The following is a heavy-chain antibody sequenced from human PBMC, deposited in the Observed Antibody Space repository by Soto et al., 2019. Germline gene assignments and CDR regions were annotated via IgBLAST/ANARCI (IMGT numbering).Heavy chain of an antibody. Sequence: ASVKVSRKASEYTFTGYYIHWVRQAPGQGLEWMGWINPNSGGTKYGQKFQGRVTMTRDTSISTAYMELNSLRSDDTAVYFCAKTASPTTCYNCYYYGLDVWGQGTTVTVSS. V-gene: IGHV1-2*02. CDR2: INPNSGGT. CDR1: EYTFTGYY. CDR3: AKTASPTTCYNCYYYGLDV. J-gene: IGHJ6*02. D-gene: IGHD2-2*02.